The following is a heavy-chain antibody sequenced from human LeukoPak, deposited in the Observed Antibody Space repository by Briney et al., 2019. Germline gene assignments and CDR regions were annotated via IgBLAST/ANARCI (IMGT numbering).Heavy chain of an antibody. D-gene: IGHD2-15*01. Sequence: PSQTLSLTCAVSGGSISSGGYSWSWIRQPPGKGLEWIGYIYHSGSTYYNPSLKSRVTISVDRSKNQFSLKLSSVTAADTAVYYCARESGYCSGGSCYAFDIRGQGTMVTVSS. CDR1: GGSISSGGYS. J-gene: IGHJ3*02. CDR3: ARESGYCSGGSCYAFDI. V-gene: IGHV4-30-2*01. CDR2: IYHSGST.